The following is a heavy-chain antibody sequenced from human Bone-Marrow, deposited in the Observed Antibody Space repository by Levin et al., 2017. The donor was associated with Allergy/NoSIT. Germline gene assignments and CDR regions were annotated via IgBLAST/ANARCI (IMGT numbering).Heavy chain of an antibody. CDR2: IKSNPDGGTT. D-gene: IGHD3-22*01. V-gene: IGHV3-15*01. CDR3: TTETFYYDNSGSLNDAFDI. CDR1: GFTFSNAW. J-gene: IGHJ3*02. Sequence: GGSLRLSCAVSGFTFSNAWMSWVRQAPGKGLEWVGRIKSNPDGGTTEYAAPVKGRFSISRDDSKNTLYVQMNSLKTEDTAVYYCTTETFYYDNSGSLNDAFDIWGQGTMVTVSS.